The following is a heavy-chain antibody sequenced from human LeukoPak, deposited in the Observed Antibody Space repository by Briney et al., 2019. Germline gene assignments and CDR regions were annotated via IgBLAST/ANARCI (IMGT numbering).Heavy chain of an antibody. J-gene: IGHJ4*02. D-gene: IGHD3-3*01. V-gene: IGHV3-23*01. CDR1: GFTFSSYA. Sequence: GGSLRLSCAASGFTFSSYAMSWVRQAPGKGLEWVSAISGSGGSTYYADSVKGRFTISRDNSKNTLYLQMSSLRAEDTAVYYCAREYDFWSGYYTHFDYWGQGTLVTVSS. CDR3: AREYDFWSGYYTHFDY. CDR2: ISGSGGST.